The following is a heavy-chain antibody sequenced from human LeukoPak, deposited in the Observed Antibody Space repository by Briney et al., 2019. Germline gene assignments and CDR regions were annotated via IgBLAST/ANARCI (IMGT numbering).Heavy chain of an antibody. CDR2: IRYDGSNK. Sequence: GGSLRLSCAASGFTFSSYGMHWVRQAPGKGLEWVAFIRYDGSNKYYADSVKGRFTVSRDNSKNTLYLQMNSLRAEDTAVYYCVRGPYALFWGQGTLVSVSS. CDR3: VRGPYALF. J-gene: IGHJ4*02. D-gene: IGHD2-2*01. V-gene: IGHV3-30*02. CDR1: GFTFSSYG.